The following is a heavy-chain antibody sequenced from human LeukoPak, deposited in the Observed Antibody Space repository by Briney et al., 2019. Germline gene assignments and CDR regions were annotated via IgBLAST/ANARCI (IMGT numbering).Heavy chain of an antibody. CDR3: ARTYCGGDCYYTYFDY. CDR1: GYSFTTSW. CDR2: IYPGDFDT. Sequence: GASLKISCSASGYSFTTSWIGWVRQMPGKGLEWMGIIYPGDFDTRYSPSFQGQVTISVDKSISTAYLQWSSLMASDSGMYYCARTYCGGDCYYTYFDYWGQGTLVTVSS. D-gene: IGHD2-21*02. V-gene: IGHV5-51*01. J-gene: IGHJ4*02.